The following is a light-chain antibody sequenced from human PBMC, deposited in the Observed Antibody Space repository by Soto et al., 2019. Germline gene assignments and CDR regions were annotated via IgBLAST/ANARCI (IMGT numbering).Light chain of an antibody. CDR3: MQALQSLT. J-gene: IGKJ5*01. Sequence: IVMTQSPLSLPVTPGEPASMSCRSSQSLLYNNTFNYLDWYLQKPGQLPHLLIYLGSNRASGVPDRFSGSGSGTDFSLKISRVEAEDVGTYYCMQALQSLTFGQGTRLEI. CDR1: QSLLYNNTFNY. CDR2: LGS. V-gene: IGKV2-28*01.